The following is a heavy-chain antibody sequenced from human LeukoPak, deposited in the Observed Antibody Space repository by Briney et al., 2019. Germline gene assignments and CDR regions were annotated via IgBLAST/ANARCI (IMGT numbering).Heavy chain of an antibody. J-gene: IGHJ6*03. CDR3: ARGGVERFYYYYYMDV. CDR1: GYTFTGYY. CDR2: INPNSGGT. Sequence: ASVKVSCKASGYTFTGYYMHWVRQAPGQGLEWMGWINPNSGGTNYAQKFQGRVTMTRDTSISTAYMELSRLRSDDTAVYYCARGGVERFYYYYYMDVWGKGTTVTVSS. D-gene: IGHD3-3*01. V-gene: IGHV1-2*02.